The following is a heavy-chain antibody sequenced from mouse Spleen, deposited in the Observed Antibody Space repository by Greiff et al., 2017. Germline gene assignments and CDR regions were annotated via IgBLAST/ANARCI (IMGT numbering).Heavy chain of an antibody. D-gene: IGHD2-2*01. CDR2: IHPSDSDT. CDR1: GYTFTSYW. J-gene: IGHJ3*01. V-gene: IGHV1-74*01. Sequence: QVQLQQPGAELVKPGASVKVSCKASGYTFTSYWMHWVKQRPGQGLEWIGRIHPSDSDTNYNQKFKGKATLTVDKSSSTAYMQLSSLTSEDSAVYYCAMGIYYGYPWFAYWGQGTLVTVSA. CDR3: AMGIYYGYPWFAY.